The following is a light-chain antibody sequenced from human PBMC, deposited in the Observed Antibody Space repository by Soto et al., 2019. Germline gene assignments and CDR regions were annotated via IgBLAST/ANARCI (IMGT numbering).Light chain of an antibody. CDR1: QSVSNTY. V-gene: IGKV3-20*01. CDR2: DAS. J-gene: IGKJ2*01. Sequence: EIVLTQSPGTLSLSPGERATLSCRASQSVSNTYLAWYQQKPGQAPRLLIYDASSRATGISDRFSGSGSGTDFTLTISRLEPEDFAVYYCQQYGSSPLYTFGQGTKLEIK. CDR3: QQYGSSPLYT.